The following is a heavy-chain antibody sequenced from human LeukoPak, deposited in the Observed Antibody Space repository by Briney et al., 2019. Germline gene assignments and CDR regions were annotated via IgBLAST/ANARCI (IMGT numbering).Heavy chain of an antibody. CDR1: GGSISSYY. D-gene: IGHD4-17*01. V-gene: IGHV4-59*08. CDR2: IYYSGST. Sequence: SETLSLTCTVSGGSISSYYWSWIRQPPGKGLEWIGYIYYSGSTNYNPSLKSRVTISVDTSKNQFSLKLSSVTAADTAVYYRARPRLYGDYPPGAFDIWGQGTMVTVSS. J-gene: IGHJ3*02. CDR3: ARPRLYGDYPPGAFDI.